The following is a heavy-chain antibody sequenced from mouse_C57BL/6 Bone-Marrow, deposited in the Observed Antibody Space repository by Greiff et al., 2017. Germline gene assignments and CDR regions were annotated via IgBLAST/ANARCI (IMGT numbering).Heavy chain of an antibody. CDR1: GYAFSSSW. D-gene: IGHD2-2*01. Sequence: VQLQQSGPELVKPGASVKISCKASGYAFSSSWLNWVKQRPGQGLEWIGRIYPGDGDTNYNGKFKGKATLTADKSSSTAYMQLSSLTSEDSAVYFCARVVTERDYYAMDYWGQGTSVTVSS. CDR2: IYPGDGDT. CDR3: ARVVTERDYYAMDY. V-gene: IGHV1-82*01. J-gene: IGHJ4*01.